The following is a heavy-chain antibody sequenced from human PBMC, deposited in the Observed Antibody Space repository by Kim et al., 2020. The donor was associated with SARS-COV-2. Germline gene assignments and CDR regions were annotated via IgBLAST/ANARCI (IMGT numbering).Heavy chain of an antibody. CDR2: ISISGSTI. Sequence: LSLTCAASGFTFSDYTMHWIRQAPGKGLEWVSYISISGSTIFYAGSVEGRFTVSKDNAKNSLYLQMSSLRAEDTAVYYCVRGRYGDYFYGLDVWGQGTTVTVSS. V-gene: IGHV3-11*01. J-gene: IGHJ6*02. D-gene: IGHD5-18*01. CDR1: GFTFSDYT. CDR3: VRGRYGDYFYGLDV.